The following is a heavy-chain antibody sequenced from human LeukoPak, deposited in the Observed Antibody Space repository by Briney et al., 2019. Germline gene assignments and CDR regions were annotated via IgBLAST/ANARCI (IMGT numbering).Heavy chain of an antibody. CDR3: ARDRSGSYPNWFDP. Sequence: GGSLRLSCAASGFTFSNYGMSWVRQAPGKGLEWVSAITGNGANTFYADSVKGRFTTSRDNSKNTMYLQMNSLRAEDAALYYCARDRSGSYPNWFDPWGQGTLVTVSS. V-gene: IGHV3-23*01. D-gene: IGHD3-10*01. CDR1: GFTFSNYG. CDR2: ITGNGANT. J-gene: IGHJ5*02.